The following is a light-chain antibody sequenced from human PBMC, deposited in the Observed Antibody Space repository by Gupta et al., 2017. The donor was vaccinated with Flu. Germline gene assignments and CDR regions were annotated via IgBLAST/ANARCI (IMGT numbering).Light chain of an antibody. V-gene: IGKV4-1*01. J-gene: IGKJ1*01. CDR3: HKYFDFPRT. CDR2: WAS. CDR1: QSLLDSSSRKNY. Sequence: DIVMTQSPDSLAVSLGERATINCKSSQSLLDSSSRKNYLAWYQQKPGQPPKLPISWASARTSGGPDRFSGSGSGTDFTLTISSLQAEDVAGEYCHKYFDFPRTFGQGTKVEIK.